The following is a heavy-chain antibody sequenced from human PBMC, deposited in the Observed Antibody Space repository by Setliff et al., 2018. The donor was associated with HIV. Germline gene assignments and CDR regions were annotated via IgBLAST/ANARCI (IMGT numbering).Heavy chain of an antibody. V-gene: IGHV3-11*05. CDR2: ISNSGSNT. CDR1: GFTFSDYD. CDR3: ARETRPGLTRSGFDY. J-gene: IGHJ4*02. D-gene: IGHD1-1*01. Sequence: GGSLRLYCAASGFTFSDYDMNWIRQAPGKGLEWVSYISNSGSNTKYADSVRGRLTISRDNAKNSLYLQMNSLRGEDTAVYYCARETRPGLTRSGFDYWGQGTLVTVSS.